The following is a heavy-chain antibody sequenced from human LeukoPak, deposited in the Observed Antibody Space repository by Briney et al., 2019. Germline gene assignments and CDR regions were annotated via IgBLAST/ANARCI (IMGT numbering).Heavy chain of an antibody. D-gene: IGHD6-19*01. CDR1: GYTFTSYA. Sequence: GASVKASCKASGYTFTSYAMHWVRQAPGQRLEWMGWINAGNGNTKYSQKFQGRVTITRDTSASTAYMELSSLRSEDTAVYYCARDPGSGWYYFDYWGQGTLVTVSS. J-gene: IGHJ4*02. V-gene: IGHV1-3*01. CDR3: ARDPGSGWYYFDY. CDR2: INAGNGNT.